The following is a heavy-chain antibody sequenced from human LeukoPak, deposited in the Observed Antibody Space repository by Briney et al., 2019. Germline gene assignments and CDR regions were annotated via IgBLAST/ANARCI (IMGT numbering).Heavy chain of an antibody. Sequence: GASVKVSCKASGYTFTSYYTHWVRQAPGQGLEWMGIINPSGGSTSYAQKFQGRVTMTRDMSTSTAYMELSSLRSEDTAVYYCARAYRGSLRGFDAFDIWGQGTMVTVSS. J-gene: IGHJ3*02. D-gene: IGHD3-16*01. CDR2: INPSGGST. CDR3: ARAYRGSLRGFDAFDI. CDR1: GYTFTSYY. V-gene: IGHV1-46*01.